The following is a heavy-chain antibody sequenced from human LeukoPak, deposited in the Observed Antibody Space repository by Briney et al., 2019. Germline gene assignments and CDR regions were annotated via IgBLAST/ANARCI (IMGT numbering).Heavy chain of an antibody. Sequence: GGSLRLSCAASGFTFSSYAMSWVRQAPGKGLEWVSAISGSGGSTYYADSVKGRFTISRDNSKNTLYLQMNSLRAEVTAVYYCAKDSLLWFGELLLSGFDYWGQGTLVTVSS. J-gene: IGHJ4*02. CDR1: GFTFSSYA. D-gene: IGHD3-10*01. V-gene: IGHV3-23*01. CDR3: AKDSLLWFGELLLSGFDY. CDR2: ISGSGGST.